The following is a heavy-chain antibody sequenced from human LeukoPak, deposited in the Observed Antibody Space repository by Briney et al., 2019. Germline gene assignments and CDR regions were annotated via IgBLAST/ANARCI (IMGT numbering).Heavy chain of an antibody. CDR3: ARSGDSRGYFDY. Sequence: PGGSLRLSCAASGFTFSSYTIHWVRQTPGKGLEWVAVISHDGSNKYYADSVKGRFTISRDNSKNTLYLQMNSLRAEDTAVYYCARSGDSRGYFDYWGQGTLVTVSS. J-gene: IGHJ4*02. V-gene: IGHV3-30-3*01. CDR2: ISHDGSNK. D-gene: IGHD2-21*02. CDR1: GFTFSSYT.